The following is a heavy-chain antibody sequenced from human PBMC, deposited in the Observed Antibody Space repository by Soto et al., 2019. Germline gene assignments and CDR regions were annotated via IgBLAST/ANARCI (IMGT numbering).Heavy chain of an antibody. V-gene: IGHV4-34*01. Sequence: QVQLQQWGAGLLKPSETLSLTCAVYGGSFSGYYWSWIRQPPGKGLEWIGEINHSGSTNYNPSLKSRVTISVDTSKNQISLKLSSVTAADTAVYYCARGSDYYGSGSYLYYFDYWGQGTLVTVSS. J-gene: IGHJ4*02. CDR2: INHSGST. CDR3: ARGSDYYGSGSYLYYFDY. D-gene: IGHD3-10*01. CDR1: GGSFSGYY.